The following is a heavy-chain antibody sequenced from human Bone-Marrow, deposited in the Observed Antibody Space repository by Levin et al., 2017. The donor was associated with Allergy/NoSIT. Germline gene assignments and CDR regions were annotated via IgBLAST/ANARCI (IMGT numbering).Heavy chain of an antibody. Sequence: GGSLRLSCAASGFTFSNYWMSWVRQAPGKGLEWVANIKQDGSGKYYVDAVKGRFTISRDNARNSLYLQMNSLRAEDTAVYYCARHGGNYDLLRDGMDVWGQGTTVTVSS. CDR3: ARHGGNYDLLRDGMDV. J-gene: IGHJ6*02. V-gene: IGHV3-7*01. D-gene: IGHD3-3*01. CDR1: GFTFSNYW. CDR2: IKQDGSGK.